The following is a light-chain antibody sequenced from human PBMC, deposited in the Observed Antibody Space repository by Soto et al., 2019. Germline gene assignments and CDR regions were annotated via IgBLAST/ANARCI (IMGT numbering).Light chain of an antibody. J-gene: IGLJ2*01. Sequence: QSALTQPASVSGSPGQSITISCTGTGSDVGGYNRVSWYQQHPGKVPKLIIYEVTRRPSGVSDRFSGSTTGNTASLTISGLQAEDEADYYCCSYSGSRALIFGGGTKLTVL. CDR1: GSDVGGYNR. CDR3: CSYSGSRALI. CDR2: EVT. V-gene: IGLV2-23*02.